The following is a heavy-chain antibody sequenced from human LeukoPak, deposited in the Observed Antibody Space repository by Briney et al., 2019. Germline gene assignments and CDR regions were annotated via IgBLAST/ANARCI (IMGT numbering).Heavy chain of an antibody. Sequence: SETLSLTCTVSGGSTNDYYWNWLRQPPGKGLEWIGFIYYRGTTNNNPSLKSRVTTSIDTSKKQFSLNLSSVTAADTAIYYCAGVFSGRRPFELWGQGILVTVSS. J-gene: IGHJ4*02. V-gene: IGHV4-59*03. CDR1: GGSTNDYY. D-gene: IGHD3-10*01. CDR3: AGVFSGRRPFEL. CDR2: IYYRGTT.